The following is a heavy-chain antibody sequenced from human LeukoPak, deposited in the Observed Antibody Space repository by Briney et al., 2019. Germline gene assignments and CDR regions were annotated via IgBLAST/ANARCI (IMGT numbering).Heavy chain of an antibody. CDR2: IIPIFGTA. J-gene: IGHJ3*02. D-gene: IGHD4-17*01. CDR3: ARDPSLGDYGAFDI. V-gene: IGHV1-69*13. Sequence: GASVKVSCKAYGGTFSSYAISWVRQAPGQGLEWMGGIIPIFGTANYAQKFQGRVTITADESTSTAYMELSSLRSEDTAVYYCARDPSLGDYGAFDIWGQGTMVTVSS. CDR1: GGTFSSYA.